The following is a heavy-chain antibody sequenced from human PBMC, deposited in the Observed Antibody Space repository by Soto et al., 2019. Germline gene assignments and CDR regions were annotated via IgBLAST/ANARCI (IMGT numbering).Heavy chain of an antibody. CDR2: IFYSGST. CDR3: ARHSPPMYDILTGTTLDPYYGMDV. J-gene: IGHJ6*02. Sequence: SETLSLTCTVSGGSISSSSYYWGWIRQPPGKGLEWIGSIFYSGSTYYNPSLKSRVTISVDTSKNQFSLKLSSVTAADTAVYYCARHSPPMYDILTGTTLDPYYGMDVWGQGTTVTVSS. CDR1: GGSISSSSYY. D-gene: IGHD3-9*01. V-gene: IGHV4-39*01.